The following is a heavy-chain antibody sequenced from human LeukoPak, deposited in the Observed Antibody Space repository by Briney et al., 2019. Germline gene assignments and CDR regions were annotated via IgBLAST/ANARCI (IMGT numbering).Heavy chain of an antibody. CDR1: GGSFSGYY. Sequence: SETLSLTCAVYGGSFSGYYWSWIRQPPGKGLEWIGEINHSGSTNYNPSLKSRVTISVDTSKNQFSLKLSSVTAADTAVYYCARASYCSGGNCYSSGFDYWGQGTLVTVSS. J-gene: IGHJ4*02. V-gene: IGHV4-34*01. CDR3: ARASYCSGGNCYSSGFDY. CDR2: INHSGST. D-gene: IGHD2-15*01.